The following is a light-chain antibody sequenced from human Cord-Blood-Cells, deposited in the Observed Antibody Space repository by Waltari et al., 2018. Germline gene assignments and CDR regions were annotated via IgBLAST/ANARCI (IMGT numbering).Light chain of an antibody. Sequence: QSALTKPRSVSGSPGQSVTISCTGTSSDVGGYNYVSWYKQHPGKAPKPMIYDVSKRPSGVPDRFSGSKSGNTASLTISGLQAEDEADYYCCSYAGSYTFVVFGGGTKLTVL. V-gene: IGLV2-11*01. CDR3: CSYAGSYTFVV. CDR1: SSDVGGYNY. CDR2: DVS. J-gene: IGLJ2*01.